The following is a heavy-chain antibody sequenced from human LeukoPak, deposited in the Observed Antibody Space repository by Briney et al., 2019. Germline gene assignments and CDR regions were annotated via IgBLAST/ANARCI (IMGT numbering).Heavy chain of an antibody. D-gene: IGHD3-10*01. CDR2: IKQDGSEK. CDR3: AREGGRPGYFGSGSP. Sequence: PGGSLRLSCAASGFTFSSYWMSWVRQAPGKGLEWVANIKQDGSEKYYVDSVKGRFTISRDNAKNSLYLQMSSLRAEDTAVYYCAREGGRPGYFGSGSPWGQGTLVTVSS. J-gene: IGHJ4*02. CDR1: GFTFSSYW. V-gene: IGHV3-7*04.